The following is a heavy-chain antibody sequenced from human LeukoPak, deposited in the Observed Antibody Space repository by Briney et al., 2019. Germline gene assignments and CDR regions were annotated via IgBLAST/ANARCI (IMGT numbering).Heavy chain of an antibody. Sequence: GGSLRLSCAASGFTFSSYAMSWFRQAPGKGLEWVSAISGSGGSTYYADSVKGRFTISRDNSKNTLYLQMNGLRAEDTAVYYCAKPSSYGYYVRVPFDYWGQGTLVTVSS. V-gene: IGHV3-23*01. J-gene: IGHJ4*02. CDR3: AKPSSYGYYVRVPFDY. CDR1: GFTFSSYA. D-gene: IGHD3-10*02. CDR2: ISGSGGST.